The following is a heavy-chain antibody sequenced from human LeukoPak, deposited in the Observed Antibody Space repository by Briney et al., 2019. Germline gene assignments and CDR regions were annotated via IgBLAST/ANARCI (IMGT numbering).Heavy chain of an antibody. D-gene: IGHD6-13*01. Sequence: GGSLRLSCAASGFTFSSYSMNWVRQAPGKGLEWVSSISSSSSYIYYADSVKGRFTISRDNAKNSLYLQMNSLRAEDTAVYYCARTHSSSWYEGWFDPWGQGTLLTVSS. CDR1: GFTFSSYS. CDR3: ARTHSSSWYEGWFDP. V-gene: IGHV3-21*01. CDR2: ISSSSSYI. J-gene: IGHJ5*02.